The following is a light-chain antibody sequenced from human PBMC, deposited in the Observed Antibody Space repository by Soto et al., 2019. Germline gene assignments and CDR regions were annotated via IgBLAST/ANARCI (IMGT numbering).Light chain of an antibody. CDR2: WAS. CDR3: QQYYGTLYT. V-gene: IGKV4-1*01. J-gene: IGKJ2*01. CDR1: QSVLYSSNNKNY. Sequence: DIVMTQSPESLAVSLGERATFNCKSSQSVLYSSNNKNYLAWYQQKPGQPPKLLIYWASTRESGVPDRFSGSGSGTDFTLTISSLQAEDVAVYYCQQYYGTLYTFGQGTKLEIK.